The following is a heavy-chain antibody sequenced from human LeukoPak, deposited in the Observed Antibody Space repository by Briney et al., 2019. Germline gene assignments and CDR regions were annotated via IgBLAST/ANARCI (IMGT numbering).Heavy chain of an antibody. V-gene: IGHV1-2*02. CDR1: GYTFTGYY. CDR3: ARGRPMITFGGVIAKYYYYGMDV. J-gene: IGHJ6*02. Sequence: ASVKVSCKASGYTFTGYYMHWVRQAPGQGLEWMGWINPNSGGTNYAQKFQGRVTMTRDTSISTAYMELSRLRSDDTAVYYCARGRPMITFGGVIAKYYYYGMDVWGQGTTVTVSS. D-gene: IGHD3-16*02. CDR2: INPNSGGT.